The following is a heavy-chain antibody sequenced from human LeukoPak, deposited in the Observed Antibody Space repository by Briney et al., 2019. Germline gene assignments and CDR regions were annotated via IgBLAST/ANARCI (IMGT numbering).Heavy chain of an antibody. Sequence: ASVKVSCKASGYTFTSYGISWVRQAPGQGLEWMGWISAYNGNTNYAQKLQGRVTMTTDTSTSTAYMELRSLRSDDTAVYYCARDLKYYDFWSGPDYWGQGTLVTVSS. CDR3: ARDLKYYDFWSGPDY. V-gene: IGHV1-18*01. J-gene: IGHJ4*02. CDR1: GYTFTSYG. D-gene: IGHD3-3*01. CDR2: ISAYNGNT.